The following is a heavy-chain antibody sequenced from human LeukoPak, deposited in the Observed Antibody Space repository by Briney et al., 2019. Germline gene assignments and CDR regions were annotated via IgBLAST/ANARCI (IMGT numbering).Heavy chain of an antibody. D-gene: IGHD6-13*01. Sequence: GASVKVSCKASGYTFTSNHIHCVRQAPGQGLEWMGVINPSGDSTSYAQKFQGRVTMTRDTSTSTVYMELSSLRSEATAIYYCAKLAASEAGEGSWGQGTLVTVSS. CDR2: INPSGDST. V-gene: IGHV1-46*01. CDR1: GYTFTSNH. CDR3: AKLAASEAGEGS. J-gene: IGHJ5*02.